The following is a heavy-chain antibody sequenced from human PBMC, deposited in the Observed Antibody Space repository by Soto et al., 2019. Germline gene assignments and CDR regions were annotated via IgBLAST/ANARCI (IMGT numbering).Heavy chain of an antibody. V-gene: IGHV3-21*01. J-gene: IGHJ4*02. Sequence: GSVILSCAASGFTFSSYSMNWVLQAPGNGLEWVSLVSFDSNYIYYADSVKGRFTISRDNAKNSVYLQMNSLRAEDTAVYYCARERGWKLYFDYWGQGALVTVSS. CDR3: ARERGWKLYFDY. D-gene: IGHD1-1*01. CDR2: VSFDSNYI. CDR1: GFTFSSYS.